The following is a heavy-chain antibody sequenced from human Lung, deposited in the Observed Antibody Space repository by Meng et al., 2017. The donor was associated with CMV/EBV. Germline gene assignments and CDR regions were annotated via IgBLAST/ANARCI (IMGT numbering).Heavy chain of an antibody. V-gene: IGHV3-7*01. CDR2: IKQDGSEK. D-gene: IGHD3-22*01. Sequence: GESLKISCAASGITVSSYWMSWVRQAPGKGLEWVANIKQDGSEKYYVDSVKGRFTISRDNAKNSLYLQMNSLRAEDTAVYYCARGYYYDSKVEHYWGQGALVTVSS. J-gene: IGHJ4*02. CDR1: GITVSSYW. CDR3: ARGYYYDSKVEHY.